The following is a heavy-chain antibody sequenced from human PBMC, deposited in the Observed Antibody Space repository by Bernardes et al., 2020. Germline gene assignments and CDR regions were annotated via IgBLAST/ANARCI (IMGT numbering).Heavy chain of an antibody. CDR3: ARDYSTMIDY. CDR1: GFTFRSYW. CDR2: IKQDGSEK. J-gene: IGHJ4*02. D-gene: IGHD3-22*01. V-gene: IGHV3-7*01. Sequence: GGSLRLSCAASGFTFRSYWMSWVRQAPGKGLEWVANIKQDGSEKYYVDSVKGRFTISRDNAKNSLYLQMNSLRAEDTAVYYCARDYSTMIDYWGQGTLVTGSS.